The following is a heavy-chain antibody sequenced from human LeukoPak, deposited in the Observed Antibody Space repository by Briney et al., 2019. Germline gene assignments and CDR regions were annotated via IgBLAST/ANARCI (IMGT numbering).Heavy chain of an antibody. CDR2: IYYSGST. CDR1: GGSISSSSYY. CDR3: ARMWSSGYLY. V-gene: IGHV4-39*07. J-gene: IGHJ4*02. Sequence: SETLSLTCTVSGGSISSSSYYWGWIRQPPGKGLEWIGSIYYSGSTYYNPSLKSRVTISVDTSKNQFSLKLSSVTAADTAVYYCARMWSSGYLYWGQGTLVTVSS. D-gene: IGHD3-22*01.